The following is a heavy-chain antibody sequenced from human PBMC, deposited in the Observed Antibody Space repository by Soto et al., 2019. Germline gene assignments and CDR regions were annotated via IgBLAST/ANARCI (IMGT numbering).Heavy chain of an antibody. J-gene: IGHJ4*02. CDR1: GGSFSGYY. Sequence: PSETLSLTCAVYGGSFSGYYWSWIRQPPGKGLEWIGEINHSGSTNYNPSLKSRVTISVDTSKNQFSLKLSSVTAADTAVYYCARVDDYGLDYWGQGTLVTVSS. CDR2: INHSGST. D-gene: IGHD4-17*01. CDR3: ARVDDYGLDY. V-gene: IGHV4-34*01.